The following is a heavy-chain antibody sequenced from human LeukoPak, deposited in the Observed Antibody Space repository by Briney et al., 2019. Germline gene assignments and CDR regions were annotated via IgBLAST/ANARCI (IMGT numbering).Heavy chain of an antibody. CDR2: MNPNSGNT. D-gene: IGHD5-18*01. J-gene: IGHJ6*03. Sequence: GASVKVSCKASGYTFTSYDINWVRQATGQGLEWMGWMNPNSGNTGYAQKFQGRVTITRNTSISTAYMELSSLRSEDTAVYYCARLLVDTAMVGNYYYYMDVWGKGTTVTVSS. CDR1: GYTFTSYD. CDR3: ARLLVDTAMVGNYYYYMDV. V-gene: IGHV1-8*03.